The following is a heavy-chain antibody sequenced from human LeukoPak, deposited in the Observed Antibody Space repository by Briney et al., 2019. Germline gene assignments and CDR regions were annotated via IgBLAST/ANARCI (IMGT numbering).Heavy chain of an antibody. V-gene: IGHV1-46*01. CDR2: INPSGGST. Sequence: ASVKVSCKASGYTFTSYYMHWVRQAPGQGLEWMGIINPSGGSTSYAQKFQGRVTMTRDTSTSTVYMELSSLRSEDTAVYYCARVFGYCSSTSCYENAFDIWGQGTMVTVSS. D-gene: IGHD2-2*03. J-gene: IGHJ3*02. CDR3: ARVFGYCSSTSCYENAFDI. CDR1: GYTFTSYY.